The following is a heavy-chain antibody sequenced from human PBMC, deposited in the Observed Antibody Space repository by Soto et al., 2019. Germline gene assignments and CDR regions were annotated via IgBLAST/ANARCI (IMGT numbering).Heavy chain of an antibody. V-gene: IGHV3-7*01. CDR1: EFTFSSYW. CDR3: ASLQGSIAYDSRFEP. Sequence: GGSLRLSCVSSEFTFSSYWMTCVRHSPGKWLEWVANIKQDGTEKYYVDSVKGRFTISRDNAKSSLYLQMNSLRAEDTAVYYCASLQGSIAYDSRFEPWGQGTLVNVSS. CDR2: IKQDGTEK. J-gene: IGHJ5*02. D-gene: IGHD3-10*01.